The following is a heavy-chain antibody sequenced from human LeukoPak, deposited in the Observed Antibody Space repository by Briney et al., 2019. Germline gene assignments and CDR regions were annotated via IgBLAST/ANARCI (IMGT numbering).Heavy chain of an antibody. Sequence: GGSLRLSCAASGFTFSSYSMNWVRQAPGKGLEWVSYISSSSSTIYYADSVKGRFTISRDNAKNSLYLQMNSLRAEDTAVYYCARARGLREPRLFPNWGQGTLVTVSS. J-gene: IGHJ4*02. D-gene: IGHD1-26*01. CDR3: ARARGLREPRLFPN. V-gene: IGHV3-48*01. CDR2: ISSSSSTI. CDR1: GFTFSSYS.